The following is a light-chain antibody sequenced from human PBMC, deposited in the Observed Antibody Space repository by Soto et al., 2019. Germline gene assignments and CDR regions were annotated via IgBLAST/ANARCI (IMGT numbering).Light chain of an antibody. J-gene: IGLJ1*01. V-gene: IGLV1-40*01. CDR3: QSYDSSLSGDV. CDR2: ENN. CDR1: RSNIGAGYE. Sequence: QSVLTQPPSVSEAPGQRVTISCTGSRSNIGAGYEAHWYQQVPGTALKLLIYENNNRPSGVPDRFSGSKSGTSASLAITGLQAEDEAEYCCQSYDSSLSGDVFGTGTKLAVL.